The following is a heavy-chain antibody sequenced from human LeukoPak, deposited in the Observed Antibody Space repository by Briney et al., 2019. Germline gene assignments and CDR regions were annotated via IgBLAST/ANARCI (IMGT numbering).Heavy chain of an antibody. V-gene: IGHV3-21*01. D-gene: IGHD2-2*01. CDR2: ISSSSSYI. J-gene: IGHJ5*01. Sequence: GGSLRLSCAASGFTFSSYSMNWVRQAPRKGLEWVSSISSSSSYIYYADSVKGRFTISRDNAKNSLYLQMNSLRAEDTAVYYCARVLAGYCSSTSCSFDSWGQGTLVTVSS. CDR3: ARVLAGYCSSTSCSFDS. CDR1: GFTFSSYS.